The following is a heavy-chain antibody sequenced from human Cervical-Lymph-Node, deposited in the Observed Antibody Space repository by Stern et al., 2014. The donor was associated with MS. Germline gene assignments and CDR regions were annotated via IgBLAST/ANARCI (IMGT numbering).Heavy chain of an antibody. J-gene: IGHJ4*02. CDR2: IYSSGST. D-gene: IGHD7-27*01. V-gene: IGHV4-59*08. Sequence: QVQLQESGPGLLKPSETLSLTCTVSGDSIRTYFWTWIRQSPGKTLEWIGYIYSSGSTDYNPSLKSRVTMSLDTANKQFSLKTSSVTAADTAVYFCARKADWGDYFDYWGQGTLVTVSS. CDR1: GDSIRTYF. CDR3: ARKADWGDYFDY.